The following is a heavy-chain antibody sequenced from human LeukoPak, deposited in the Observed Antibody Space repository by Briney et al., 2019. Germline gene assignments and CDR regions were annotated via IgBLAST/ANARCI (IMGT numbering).Heavy chain of an antibody. J-gene: IGHJ4*02. Sequence: GASVKVSCKASGGTFSSYAISWVRQAPGQGLEWMGGIIPIFGTANYAQKFQGRVTITTDESTSTAYMELSSLRSEDTAVYYCATDLGIAAAGQGNYFDYWGQGTLVTVSS. D-gene: IGHD6-13*01. CDR2: IIPIFGTA. CDR3: ATDLGIAAAGQGNYFDY. CDR1: GGTFSSYA. V-gene: IGHV1-69*05.